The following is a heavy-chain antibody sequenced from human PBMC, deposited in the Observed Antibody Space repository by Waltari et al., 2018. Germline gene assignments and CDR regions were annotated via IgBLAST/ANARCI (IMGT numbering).Heavy chain of an antibody. CDR3: VRDLGGSGNSWFDA. CDR2: ISHSANT. J-gene: IGHJ5*02. V-gene: IGHV4-38-2*02. D-gene: IGHD3-10*01. CDR1: SYSIRSGYF. Sequence: QVQLQESGPEQARPSETLSLTCIVSSYSIRSGYFWGWIRQPPGKGLQWIGSISHSANTYYNPSLKSRVSMSVDTSKNQFALKMTSVTAADTAIYYCVRDLGGSGNSWFDAWGQGTLVTVSS.